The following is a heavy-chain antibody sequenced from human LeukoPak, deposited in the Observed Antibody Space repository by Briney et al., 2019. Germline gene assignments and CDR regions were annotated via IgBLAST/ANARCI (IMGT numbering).Heavy chain of an antibody. V-gene: IGHV3-30*02. Sequence: GGSLRLSCAASGFTFRNSDMHWVRQAPGKGPEWVAFIQAGGNKYYADSLKGRFTISRDNAKNSLYLQMNSLRAEDTAVYYCARGGRGYEDAFDIWGQGTMVTVSS. D-gene: IGHD3-22*01. CDR1: GFTFRNSD. CDR2: IQAGGNK. J-gene: IGHJ3*02. CDR3: ARGGRGYEDAFDI.